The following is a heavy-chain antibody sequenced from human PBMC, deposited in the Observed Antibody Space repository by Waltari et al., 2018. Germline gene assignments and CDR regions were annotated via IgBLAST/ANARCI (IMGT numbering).Heavy chain of an antibody. J-gene: IGHJ5*02. CDR3: ARESVSDPGIDP. CDR1: GGSISRYY. V-gene: IGHV4-59*01. Sequence: QVQLQESGPGLVKPSETLSLTFTVSGGSISRYYWSWNRQPPGQGLEGIGNIYYSGRTSYNPSRKSRVTISVDTSKNQFSLKLTSVTAADTAVYYCARESVSDPGIDPWGQGILVTVSS. CDR2: IYYSGRT.